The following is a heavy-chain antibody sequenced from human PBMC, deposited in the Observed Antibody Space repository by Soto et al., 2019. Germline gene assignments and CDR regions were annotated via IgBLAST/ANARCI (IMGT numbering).Heavy chain of an antibody. CDR3: TRWSDAFDI. D-gene: IGHD2-15*01. CDR2: IRSRGNSYAT. V-gene: IGHV3-73*01. CDR1: GFTFGGSA. Sequence: GGSLRLSFAAAGFTFGGSAMHWFRQAAGKGLEWVGRIRSRGNSYATEYAASVKGRFTISRYDSKNTAYLQMSSLKTEDTAVYYCTRWSDAFDIWGQGTMVTVSS. J-gene: IGHJ3*02.